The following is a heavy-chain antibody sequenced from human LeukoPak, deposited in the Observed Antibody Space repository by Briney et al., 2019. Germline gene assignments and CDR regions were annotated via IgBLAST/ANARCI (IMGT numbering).Heavy chain of an antibody. CDR3: AKTVGLTEH. J-gene: IGHJ1*01. D-gene: IGHD4-23*01. CDR1: GSTFSSYA. V-gene: IGHV3-23*01. Sequence: GGSLRLSCAASGSTFSSYAMNWVRQAPGKGLEWVSHISGSGASTYYADYVKGRFTISRDNSKNTLYLQVNSLRAEDAAVYYCAKTVGLTEHWGQGTLVTVSS. CDR2: ISGSGAST.